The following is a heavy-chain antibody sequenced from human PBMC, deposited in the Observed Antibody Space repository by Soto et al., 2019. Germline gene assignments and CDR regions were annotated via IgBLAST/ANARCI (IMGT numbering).Heavy chain of an antibody. J-gene: IGHJ3*02. CDR3: ARGINYYASGDEGFEI. D-gene: IGHD3-10*01. Sequence: QVQLVQSGAEVKKPGASVKVSCKASGYTFTSYDINWVRQATGQGLERMGWMNPNSGNTGYAQKFQGRVTMTRNTSICTAYMELSSVRSEDTAVYYCARGINYYASGDEGFEIWGQGTMVTVSS. CDR1: GYTFTSYD. CDR2: MNPNSGNT. V-gene: IGHV1-8*01.